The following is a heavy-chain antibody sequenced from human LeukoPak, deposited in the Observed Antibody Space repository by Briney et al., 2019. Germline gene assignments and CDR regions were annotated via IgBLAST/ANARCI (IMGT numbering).Heavy chain of an antibody. D-gene: IGHD5-24*01. Sequence: SETLSLTCTVSGDSLTSDHYWDWIRQPPGKGLEWVGSIYHSGSTNYNPSLKSRVTISVDTSKNQFSLKLSSVTAADTAVYYCARDRLQLQSWGQGTLVTVSS. V-gene: IGHV4-38-2*02. J-gene: IGHJ5*02. CDR1: GDSLTSDHY. CDR3: ARDRLQLQS. CDR2: IYHSGST.